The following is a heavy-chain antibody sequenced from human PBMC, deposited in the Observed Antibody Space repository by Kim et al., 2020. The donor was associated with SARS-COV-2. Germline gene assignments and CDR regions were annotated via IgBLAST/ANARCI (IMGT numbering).Heavy chain of an antibody. Sequence: STSYADSVKGRFTISRDNSKNTLYLQMNSLRAEDTAVYYCARDLYYYGMDVWGQGTTVTVSS. J-gene: IGHJ6*02. CDR3: ARDLYYYGMDV. V-gene: IGHV3-53*01. CDR2: ST.